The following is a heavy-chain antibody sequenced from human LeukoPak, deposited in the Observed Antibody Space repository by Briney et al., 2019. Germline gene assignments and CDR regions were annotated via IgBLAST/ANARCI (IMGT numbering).Heavy chain of an antibody. CDR3: ARGAGETYYYGSGSYHY. CDR1: GYTFTSYD. CDR2: MNPNSGST. V-gene: IGHV1-8*01. J-gene: IGHJ4*02. Sequence: ASVKVSCKASGYTFTSYDINWVRQATGQGLEWMGWMNPNSGSTGYAQKFQGRVTMTRNTSISTAYMELSSLRSEDTAVYYCARGAGETYYYGSGSYHYWGQGTLVTVSS. D-gene: IGHD3-10*01.